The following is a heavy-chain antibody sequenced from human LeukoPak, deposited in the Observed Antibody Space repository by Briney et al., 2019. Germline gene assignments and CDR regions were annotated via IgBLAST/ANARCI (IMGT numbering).Heavy chain of an antibody. D-gene: IGHD3-10*01. V-gene: IGHV1-46*01. Sequence: GASVKVSCKASGYTFTSYYMHWVRQAPGQGLEWMGIINPSGGSTSYAQKFQGRVTMTRDTSTSTVYMELSSLRSEDTAVYYCARASGVPWADYAFDIWGQGTMVTVSS. J-gene: IGHJ3*02. CDR1: GYTFTSYY. CDR2: INPSGGST. CDR3: ARASGVPWADYAFDI.